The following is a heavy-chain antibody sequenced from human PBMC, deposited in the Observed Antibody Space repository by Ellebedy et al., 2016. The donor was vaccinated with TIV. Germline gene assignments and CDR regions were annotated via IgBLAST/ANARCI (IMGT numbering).Heavy chain of an antibody. CDR2: ISSSSSYI. D-gene: IGHD2-21*02. V-gene: IGHV3-21*01. CDR1: GFTFSSYS. CDR3: ARDPGGVTYYGMDV. J-gene: IGHJ6*02. Sequence: GGSLRLXCAASGFTFSSYSMNWVRQAPGKGLEWVSSISSSSSYIYYADSVKGRFTISRDNAKNSLYLQMNSLRAEDTAVYYCARDPGGVTYYGMDVWGQGTTVTVSS.